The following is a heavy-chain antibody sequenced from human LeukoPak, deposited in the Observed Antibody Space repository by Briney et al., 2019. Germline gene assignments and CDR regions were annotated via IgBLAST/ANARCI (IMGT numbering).Heavy chain of an antibody. D-gene: IGHD3-3*02. J-gene: IGHJ6*02. Sequence: SETLSLTCTVSGGSISSSSYYWGWIRQPPGKGLEWIGSIYYSGSTYYNPSLKSRVTISVDTSRNQFSLKLSSVTAADTAVYYCARHVLAWGGGVDVWGQGTTVTVSS. V-gene: IGHV4-39*01. CDR1: GGSISSSSYY. CDR2: IYYSGST. CDR3: ARHVLAWGGGVDV.